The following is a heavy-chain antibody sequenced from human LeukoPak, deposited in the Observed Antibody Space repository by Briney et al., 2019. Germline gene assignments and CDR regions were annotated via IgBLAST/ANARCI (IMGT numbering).Heavy chain of an antibody. D-gene: IGHD4-23*01. Sequence: GASVKVSCKASGGTFSSYAISWVRQAPGQGLEWMGGIIPIFGTANYAQKFQGRVTITADESTSTAYMELSSLRSEDTAVYYCARGSATVVTLYYFDYWGQGTLVTVSS. J-gene: IGHJ4*02. CDR2: IIPIFGTA. CDR3: ARGSATVVTLYYFDY. CDR1: GGTFSSYA. V-gene: IGHV1-69*13.